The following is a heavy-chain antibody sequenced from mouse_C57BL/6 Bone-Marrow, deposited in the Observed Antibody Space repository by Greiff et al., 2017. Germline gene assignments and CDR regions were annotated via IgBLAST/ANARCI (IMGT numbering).Heavy chain of an antibody. CDR3: AIGYYWFAY. D-gene: IGHD2-3*01. J-gene: IGHJ3*01. CDR1: GFSLTSYG. Sequence: VKLVESGPGLVQPSQSLSITCTVSGFSLTSYGVHWVRQSPGKGLEWLGVIWSGGSTDYNAAFMSRLSITKDNSKSQVFFKMNSLQADDTAIYYCAIGYYWFAYWGQGTLVTVSA. CDR2: IWSGGST. V-gene: IGHV2-5*01.